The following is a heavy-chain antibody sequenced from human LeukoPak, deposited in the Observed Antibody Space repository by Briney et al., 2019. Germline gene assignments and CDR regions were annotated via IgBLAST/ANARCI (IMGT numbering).Heavy chain of an antibody. V-gene: IGHV4-59*12. CDR1: GGSISSYY. J-gene: IGHJ6*02. CDR3: VRTIVATIGYYYGMDV. CDR2: IYYSGST. D-gene: IGHD5-12*01. Sequence: KSSETLSLTCSVSGGSISSYYWSWIRQSPGKGLEWIGYIYYSGSTNYNPSLKSRVTISVDKSKNQFSLKLSSVTAADTAVYYCVRTIVATIGYYYGMDVWGQGTTVTVSS.